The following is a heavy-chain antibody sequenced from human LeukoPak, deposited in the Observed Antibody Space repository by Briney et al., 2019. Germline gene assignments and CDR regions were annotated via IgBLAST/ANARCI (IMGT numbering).Heavy chain of an antibody. J-gene: IGHJ4*02. D-gene: IGHD4-17*01. V-gene: IGHV3-23*01. CDR3: ARDPDDYGDYDD. Sequence: GGSLRLSCVASGFTFSSYAMSWVRQAPGKGLEWVSVISGSGGSTYYADSVKGRFTISRDNSKNTLYLQMNSLRAEDTAVYYCARDPDDYGDYDDWGQGTLVTVSS. CDR1: GFTFSSYA. CDR2: ISGSGGST.